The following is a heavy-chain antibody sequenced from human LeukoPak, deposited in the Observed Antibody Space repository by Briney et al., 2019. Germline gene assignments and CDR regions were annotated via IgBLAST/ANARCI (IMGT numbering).Heavy chain of an antibody. CDR3: ARLTRLSTAPDRYYLDY. CDR2: IYTSGCT. J-gene: IGHJ4*02. D-gene: IGHD3-16*02. CDR1: GVSISSYY. Sequence: SETLSLTCTVSGVSISSYYWSWIRQPPGEGLEWIGYIYTSGCTNYIPSLKRRVTISIDTSKNEFSLNLNSVPAADSAVYYGARLTRLSTAPDRYYLDYWGQGTLVTVSS. V-gene: IGHV4-4*09.